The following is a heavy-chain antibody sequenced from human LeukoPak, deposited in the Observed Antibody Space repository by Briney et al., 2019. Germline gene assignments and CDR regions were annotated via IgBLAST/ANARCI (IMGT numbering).Heavy chain of an antibody. CDR3: ARSHTYDYYYMDV. CDR2: IYYSGST. Sequence: SETLFLTCSVSGGSIRRYYWSWIRQPPGKGLEWIGHIYYSGSTDYSPSLKSRVTISVDTSNNQVSLRLNSVTAADTAVYFCARSHTYDYYYMDVWGKGTSVTVSS. J-gene: IGHJ6*03. CDR1: GGSIRRYY. V-gene: IGHV4-59*01.